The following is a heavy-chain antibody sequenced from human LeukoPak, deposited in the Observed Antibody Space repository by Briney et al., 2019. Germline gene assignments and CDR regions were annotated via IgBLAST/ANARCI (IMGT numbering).Heavy chain of an antibody. J-gene: IGHJ3*02. Sequence: PSETLSLTCTASGGSISSYYWSWIRQPPGKGLEWIGYIYYSGSTNYNPSLKSRVTISVDTSKNQFSLKLSSVTAADTAVYYCARDLYAVAGTVDAFDIWGQGTMVTVSS. CDR2: IYYSGST. V-gene: IGHV4-59*01. CDR3: ARDLYAVAGTVDAFDI. D-gene: IGHD6-19*01. CDR1: GGSISSYY.